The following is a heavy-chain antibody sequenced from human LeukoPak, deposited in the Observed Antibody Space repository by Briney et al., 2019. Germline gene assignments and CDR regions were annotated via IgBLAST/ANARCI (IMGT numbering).Heavy chain of an antibody. V-gene: IGHV4-39*01. J-gene: IGHJ3*02. D-gene: IGHD3-16*02. CDR2: IYYSGST. Sequence: GSLRLSCAASGFTFSSYAMSWVRQPPGKGLEWIGSIYYSGSTYYNPSLKSRVTISVDTSKNQFSLKLSSVTAADTAVYYCALMITFGGVIVIQGAFDIWGQGTMVTVSS. CDR3: ALMITFGGVIVIQGAFDI. CDR1: GFTFSSYA.